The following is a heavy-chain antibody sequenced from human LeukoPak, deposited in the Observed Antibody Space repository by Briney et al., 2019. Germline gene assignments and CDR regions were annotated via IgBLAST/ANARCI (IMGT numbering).Heavy chain of an antibody. CDR1: GFTFSSCA. D-gene: IGHD6-13*01. CDR3: AKVSWANYFDY. CDR2: ISGSGGNT. J-gene: IGHJ4*02. V-gene: IGHV3-23*01. Sequence: PGGSLRPSCAASGFTFSSCAMSWVRQAPGKGLEWVSAISGSGGNTNYADSVRGRFTISRDNSKNTLYLQMNSLRAEDTAIYYCAKVSWANYFDYWGQGTPVTVSS.